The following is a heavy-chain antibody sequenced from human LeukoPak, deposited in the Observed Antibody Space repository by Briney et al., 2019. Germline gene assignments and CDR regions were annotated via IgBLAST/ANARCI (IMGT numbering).Heavy chain of an antibody. CDR1: GGSINSYY. CDR2: IYYSGST. D-gene: IGHD2-2*01. CDR3: ARHGSTYALRN. V-gene: IGHV4-59*08. Sequence: PSETLSLTCTVSGGSINSYYWSWIRQPPRKGLEWIGYIYYSGSTNYNPSLKSRVTISVDTSKNQFSLKLSSVTAADTAVYYRARHGSTYALRNWGQGTLVTVSS. J-gene: IGHJ4*02.